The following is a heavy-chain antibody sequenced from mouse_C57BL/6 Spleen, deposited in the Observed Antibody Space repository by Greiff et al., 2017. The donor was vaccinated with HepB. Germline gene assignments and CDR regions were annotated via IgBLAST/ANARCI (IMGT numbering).Heavy chain of an antibody. CDR2: IDPGNSDT. CDR3: TREATVVAPGY. Sequence: VQLQQSGTVLARPGASVKMSCKTSGYTFTSYWMHWVKQRPGQGLEWIGAIDPGNSDTSYNQKFKGKAKLTAVTSASTAYMELSSLTNEDSAVYYCTREATVVAPGYWGQGTTLTVSS. CDR1: GYTFTSYW. D-gene: IGHD1-1*01. J-gene: IGHJ2*01. V-gene: IGHV1-5*01.